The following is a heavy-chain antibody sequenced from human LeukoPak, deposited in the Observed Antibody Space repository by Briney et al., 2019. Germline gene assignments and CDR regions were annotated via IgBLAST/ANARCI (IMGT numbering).Heavy chain of an antibody. V-gene: IGHV3-21*01. CDR2: ISSSSSYI. CDR1: GFTFSSYS. J-gene: IGHJ3*02. Sequence: GGSLRLSCAASGFTFSSYSMNWVRQAPGKGLEWVSSISSSSSYIYYADSVKGRFTISRDNAKNSLYLQMNSLRAEDTAVYYCARVASGGGAFDIWGQGTMVTVSS. CDR3: ARVASGGGAFDI. D-gene: IGHD1-26*01.